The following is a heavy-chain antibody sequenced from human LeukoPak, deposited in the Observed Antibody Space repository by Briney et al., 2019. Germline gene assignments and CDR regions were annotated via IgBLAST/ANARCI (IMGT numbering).Heavy chain of an antibody. CDR2: IWYDGSNK. Sequence: GGSLRLSCAASGFTFSSYGMHWVRQAPGKGLEWVAVIWYDGSNKYYADSVKGRFTISRDNSKNTLYLQMNSLRAEDTAVYYCARDPLYCSGGSCYANAFDIWGQGTMVTVSS. J-gene: IGHJ3*02. D-gene: IGHD2-15*01. CDR1: GFTFSSYG. V-gene: IGHV3-33*01. CDR3: ARDPLYCSGGSCYANAFDI.